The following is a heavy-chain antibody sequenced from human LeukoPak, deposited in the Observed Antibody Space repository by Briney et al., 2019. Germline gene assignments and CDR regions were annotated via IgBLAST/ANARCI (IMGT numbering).Heavy chain of an antibody. Sequence: GGSLRLSCSASGFTFGDYTMIWFRQAPGKGPEWVGSIRSKAYGGTTEYAASVKGRFTISRDDSKDIAYLQMNSLRSEDTALYYCTRDRPYDVHVVVIIPFDYWGQGTLVTVSS. CDR2: IRSKAYGGTT. CDR1: GFTFGDYT. V-gene: IGHV3-49*03. D-gene: IGHD3-22*01. CDR3: TRDRPYDVHVVVIIPFDY. J-gene: IGHJ4*02.